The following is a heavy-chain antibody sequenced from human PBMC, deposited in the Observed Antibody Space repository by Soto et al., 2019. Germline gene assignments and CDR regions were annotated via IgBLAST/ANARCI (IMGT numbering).Heavy chain of an antibody. Sequence: ASVKVSCKASGYTFTGYYMHWVRQAPGQGLEWMGWINPDSGGTNYAQKFQGRVTMTRDTSISTAHMELSRLRSDDTAVYYCARLRYFDWLLYPFDYWGQGTLVTVSS. J-gene: IGHJ4*02. CDR1: GYTFTGYY. CDR2: INPDSGGT. V-gene: IGHV1-2*02. D-gene: IGHD3-9*01. CDR3: ARLRYFDWLLYPFDY.